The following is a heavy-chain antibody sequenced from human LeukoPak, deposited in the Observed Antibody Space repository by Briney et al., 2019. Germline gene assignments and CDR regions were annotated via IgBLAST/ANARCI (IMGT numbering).Heavy chain of an antibody. CDR3: ARSGLPMVRGVIIKSYYYYGMDV. D-gene: IGHD3-10*01. CDR1: GYTFTSYD. CDR2: MNPNSGNT. J-gene: IGHJ6*02. Sequence: GSVKVSCKASGYTFTSYDINWVRQATGQGLEGMGWMNPNSGNTGYAQKFQGRVTMTRNTSISTAYMELSSLRSEDTAVYYCARSGLPMVRGVIIKSYYYYGMDVWGQGTTVTVSS. V-gene: IGHV1-8*01.